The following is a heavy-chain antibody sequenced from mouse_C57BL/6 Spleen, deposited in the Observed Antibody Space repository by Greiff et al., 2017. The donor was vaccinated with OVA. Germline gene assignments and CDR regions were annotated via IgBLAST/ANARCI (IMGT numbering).Heavy chain of an antibody. Sequence: VKLVESGPGLVAPSQSLSITCTVSGFSLTSYGVHWVRQPPGKGLEWLVVIWSDGSTTYNSALKSRLSISKDNSKSQVFLKMNSLQTDDTAMYYCARHDDYDAYYYAMDYWGQGTSVTVSS. CDR1: GFSLTSYG. D-gene: IGHD2-4*01. V-gene: IGHV2-6-1*01. CDR3: ARHDDYDAYYYAMDY. J-gene: IGHJ4*01. CDR2: IWSDGST.